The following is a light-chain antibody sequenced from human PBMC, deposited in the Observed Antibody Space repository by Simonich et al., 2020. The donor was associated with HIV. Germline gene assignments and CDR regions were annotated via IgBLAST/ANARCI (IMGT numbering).Light chain of an antibody. CDR3: QHRSSWPPT. CDR1: RNVASN. V-gene: IGKV3-11*01. Sequence: EIVMTQSPATLSVSPGERATLSCRASRNVASNLAWYQQKPGQAPRLLIYAASSRATGIPARFSGSGFGTDFTLTISSLEAEDFAVYYCQHRSSWPPTFGQGTKVDIK. J-gene: IGKJ1*01. CDR2: AAS.